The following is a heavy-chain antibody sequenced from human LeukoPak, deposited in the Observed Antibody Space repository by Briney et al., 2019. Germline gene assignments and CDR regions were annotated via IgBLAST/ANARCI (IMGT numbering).Heavy chain of an antibody. CDR1: GGTFSNFA. Sequence: ASVKVSCKASGGTFSNFAINWVRQTTGQGLEWMGWMNPNSGNTGYAQKFQGRVTMTRNTSISTAYMELSSLRSEDTAVYYCARAPTTNDGYYYYGMDVWGQGTTVTVSS. V-gene: IGHV1-8*01. CDR2: MNPNSGNT. J-gene: IGHJ6*02. CDR3: ARAPTTNDGYYYYGMDV. D-gene: IGHD1-26*01.